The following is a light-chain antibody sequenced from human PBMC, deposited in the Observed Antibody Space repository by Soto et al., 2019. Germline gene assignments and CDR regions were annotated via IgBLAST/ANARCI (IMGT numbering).Light chain of an antibody. Sequence: DILMTQSPDSLAVSLGERTTINCKSSQGVLYSSNNKNYLAGYQQKPGQTPKMLIYWASTRESGVLDRFSGSGSGTHFTLTISSLQAEDVAVYYCQQYYSPPMTFGQGTRLEI. CDR3: QQYYSPPMT. CDR2: WAS. V-gene: IGKV4-1*01. CDR1: QGVLYSSNNKNY. J-gene: IGKJ5*01.